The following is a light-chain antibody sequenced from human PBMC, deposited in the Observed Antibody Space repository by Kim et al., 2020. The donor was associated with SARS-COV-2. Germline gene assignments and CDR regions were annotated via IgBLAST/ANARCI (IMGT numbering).Light chain of an antibody. CDR3: QQYGSSPRT. Sequence: EIVLTQSPGTLSLSPGERATLSCRASLSVSSSYLAWYQQKPGQAPRLLIYGASSRATGIPDRFSGSGSGTDFTLTISRLEPEDFAVYYGQQYGSSPRTFGQGTKVDIK. CDR2: GAS. J-gene: IGKJ1*01. V-gene: IGKV3-20*01. CDR1: LSVSSSY.